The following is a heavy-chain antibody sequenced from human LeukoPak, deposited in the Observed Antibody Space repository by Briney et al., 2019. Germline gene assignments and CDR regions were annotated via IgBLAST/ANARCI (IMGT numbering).Heavy chain of an antibody. D-gene: IGHD4-17*01. CDR3: ARFTGTSFDP. V-gene: IGHV4-4*02. CDR1: GGSIRSTNW. CDR2: IFHTGTT. J-gene: IGHJ5*02. Sequence: SETLSLTCAVSGGSIRSTNWWSWVRQPPRKGLEWIGEIFHTGTTNYNPSLKSRVTISVDKSKNQFSLKLSSVTAADTAVFYCARFTGTSFDPWGQGTLVTVSS.